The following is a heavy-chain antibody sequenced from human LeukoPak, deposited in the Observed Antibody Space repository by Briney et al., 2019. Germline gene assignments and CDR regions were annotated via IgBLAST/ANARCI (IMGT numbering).Heavy chain of an antibody. CDR3: AKGSYYDSSGSFYFDY. V-gene: IGHV3-23*01. J-gene: IGHJ4*02. D-gene: IGHD3-22*01. Sequence: GGSLRLSCAASGFTFSTYAMHWVRQAPGKGLEWVSGISGSGDNTYYADSVKGRFTISRDNSKNTLYVQVNSLGTEDTAAYYCAKGSYYDSSGSFYFDYWGQGTLVTVSS. CDR2: ISGSGDNT. CDR1: GFTFSTYA.